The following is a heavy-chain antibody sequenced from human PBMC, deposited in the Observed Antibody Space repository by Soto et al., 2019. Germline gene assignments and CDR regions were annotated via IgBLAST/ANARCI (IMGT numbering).Heavy chain of an antibody. D-gene: IGHD3-9*01. J-gene: IGHJ4*02. CDR1: GFTFRTYT. V-gene: IGHV3-23*01. CDR3: TKDRHPDGIWTSYY. CDR2: IGGSGGGS. Sequence: EVQLLESWGQLVQPGGSLRLSCAASGFTFRTYTMNWVRQAPGKGLEWISAIGGSGGGSVYADSVKSQFTISRDDSKNVVFLQMSSLRVEDTAVYYCTKDRHPDGIWTSYYWGQGTLVTVSS.